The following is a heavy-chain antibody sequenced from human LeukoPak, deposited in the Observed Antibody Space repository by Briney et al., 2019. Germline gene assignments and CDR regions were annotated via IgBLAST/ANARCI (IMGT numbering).Heavy chain of an antibody. Sequence: ASVKVSCEASGYTFTSYYMHWVRQAPGQGLEWMGIINPSGGSTSYAQKFQGRVTMTRDMSTSTVYMELSSLRSEDTAVYYCASPSDTAIGNTYYYYYYMDVWGKGTTVTVSS. J-gene: IGHJ6*03. D-gene: IGHD5-18*01. V-gene: IGHV1-46*01. CDR1: GYTFTSYY. CDR2: INPSGGST. CDR3: ASPSDTAIGNTYYYYYYMDV.